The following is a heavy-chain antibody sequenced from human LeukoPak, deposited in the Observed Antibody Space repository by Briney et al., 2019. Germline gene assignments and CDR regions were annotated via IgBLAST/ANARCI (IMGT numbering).Heavy chain of an antibody. Sequence: PESPCHSPAVHGGSPRGYYWSWSRQPPGKRLGWRGEFNHSGGTNYTPSLKRRVTISVDTSKNQFSQKLSSVTAPDTAVYYCARGRTGCSSTSCQKGAGYYSRDLWGKET. CDR1: GGSPRGYY. CDR2: FNHSGGT. D-gene: IGHD2-2*01. CDR3: ARGRTGCSSTSCQKGAGYYSRDL. V-gene: IGHV4-34*01. J-gene: IGHJ6*03.